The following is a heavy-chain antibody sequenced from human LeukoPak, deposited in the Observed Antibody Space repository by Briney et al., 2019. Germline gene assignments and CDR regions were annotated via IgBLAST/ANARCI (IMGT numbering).Heavy chain of an antibody. V-gene: IGHV1-69*04. CDR1: GGTFSSYA. J-gene: IGHJ3*02. CDR3: ARAFTSLDAFDI. D-gene: IGHD3-16*01. CDR2: IIPILGIA. Sequence: GASVKVSCKASGGTFSSYAISWVRQAPGQGLEWMGRIIPILGIANYAQKFQGRVTITADKSTSTAYMELSSLRSEDTAVYYCARAFTSLDAFDIWGQGTMVTVSS.